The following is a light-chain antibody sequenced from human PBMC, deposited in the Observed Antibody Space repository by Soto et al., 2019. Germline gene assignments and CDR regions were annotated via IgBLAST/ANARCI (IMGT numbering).Light chain of an antibody. CDR2: GIS. CDR1: QSLTSY. V-gene: IGKV3-15*01. Sequence: EIVMTQSPATLSVSPGETATLSFSASQSLTSYLAWYQQKPDQAPRLLIYGISTRATDIPARFSASGSGTDFTLTISDVQPEDFALYYCHQRQSWPRTFGQGTKVDIK. CDR3: HQRQSWPRT. J-gene: IGKJ1*01.